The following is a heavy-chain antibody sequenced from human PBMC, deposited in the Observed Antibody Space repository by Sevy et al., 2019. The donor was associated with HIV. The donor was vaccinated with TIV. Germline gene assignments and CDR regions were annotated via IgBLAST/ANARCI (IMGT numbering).Heavy chain of an antibody. CDR1: GFSFSSYG. Sequence: GGSLRLSCAASGFSFSSYGMHWVRQPLGKGLEWVAFVHFDGNEKWYADSGKGRFTISRDNSKSTIFLQMDSLRIEDTSIYYCVIDHCSDASCPREYFEPWGQGTLVTVSS. CDR3: VIDHCSDASCPREYFEP. J-gene: IGHJ1*01. V-gene: IGHV3-30*02. CDR2: VHFDGNEK. D-gene: IGHD2-15*01.